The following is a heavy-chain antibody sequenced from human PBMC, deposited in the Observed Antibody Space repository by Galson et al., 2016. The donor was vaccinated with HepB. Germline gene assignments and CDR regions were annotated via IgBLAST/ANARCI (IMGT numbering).Heavy chain of an antibody. D-gene: IGHD2-21*02. J-gene: IGHJ6*02. CDR2: ISGST. CDR3: AKESGYSDRYPYYYGMDV. CDR1: GFTFSNYA. V-gene: IGHV3-23*01. Sequence: SLRLSCAVSGFTFSNYAMNWVRQAPGKGLEWVSVISGSTYYADSVRGRFTISRDNSKNTLYLQMNSLRVEDTAVYYCAKESGYSDRYPYYYGMDVWGQGTTVTVSS.